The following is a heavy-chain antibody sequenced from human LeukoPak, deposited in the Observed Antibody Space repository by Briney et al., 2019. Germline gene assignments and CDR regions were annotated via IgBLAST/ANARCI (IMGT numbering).Heavy chain of an antibody. CDR2: INPSPGST. J-gene: IGHJ5*02. CDR1: GYTFTNYY. D-gene: IGHD3-10*01. CDR3: ARGGLLQKYNCFDP. Sequence: AASVKVSCKASGYTFTNYYMQWVRQAPGQGPEWIGIINPSPGSTTYAQKFQGRVTMTRDTSTSTVYMELSSLRSEDTAVYYCARGGLLQKYNCFDPWGQGTLVTVSS. V-gene: IGHV1-46*01.